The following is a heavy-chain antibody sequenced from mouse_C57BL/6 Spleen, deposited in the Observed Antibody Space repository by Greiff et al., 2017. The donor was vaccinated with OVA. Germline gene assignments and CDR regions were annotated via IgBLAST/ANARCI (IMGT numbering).Heavy chain of an antibody. J-gene: IGHJ2*01. Sequence: VKLQQSGAELARPGASVKLSCKASGYTFTSYGISWVKQSTGQGLEWIGEIYPRSGNTYYNEKFKGKATLTADKSSSTAYMELRSLTSEDSAVYFCAKGGEFITTVGDFFDYWGQGTTLTVSS. CDR1: GYTFTSYG. CDR3: AKGGEFITTVGDFFDY. CDR2: IYPRSGNT. D-gene: IGHD1-1*01. V-gene: IGHV1-81*01.